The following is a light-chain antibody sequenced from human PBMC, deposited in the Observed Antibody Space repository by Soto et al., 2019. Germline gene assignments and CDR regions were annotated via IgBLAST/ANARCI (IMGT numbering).Light chain of an antibody. CDR1: SDDVGSYNS. Sequence: QSALAQPASVSGSPGQSITISCTGTSDDVGSYNSVSWYQQLPHKATQLILYNGTQRPAVVARRFSCSTSGSAASLTSSGRQADDADDYFSCSSASDSAYVFGTGTKLTVL. J-gene: IGLJ1*01. CDR3: CSSASDSAYV. CDR2: NGT. V-gene: IGLV2-23*01.